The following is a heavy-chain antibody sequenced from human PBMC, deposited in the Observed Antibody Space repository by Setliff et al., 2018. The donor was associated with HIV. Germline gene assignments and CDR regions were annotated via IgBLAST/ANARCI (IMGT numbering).Heavy chain of an antibody. V-gene: IGHV3-21*04. CDR2: ISSSSSYT. J-gene: IGHJ4*02. Sequence: GGSLRLSCAASGFTFSSYSMNGVRQAPGKGLEWVSYISSSSSYTHYADSVKGRFTISRDNAKNSLYLQMNSLRVEDTAVYYCATDCAVVGGTGSLDSWGQGTLVTSPQ. CDR1: GFTFSSYS. D-gene: IGHD1-26*01. CDR3: ATDCAVVGGTGSLDS.